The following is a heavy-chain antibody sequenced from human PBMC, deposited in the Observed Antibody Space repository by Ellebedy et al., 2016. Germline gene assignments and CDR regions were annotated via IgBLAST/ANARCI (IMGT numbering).Heavy chain of an antibody. CDR1: GGSLSGHY. Sequence: SETLSLTCGVYGGSLSGHYWSWIRQPPGKGLEWIGEIYHSGSTNYNPSLKSRVTISVDKSKNQFSLKLSSVTAADTAVYYCARHGPSGDYWGQGTLVTVSS. V-gene: IGHV4-34*01. CDR3: ARHGPSGDY. D-gene: IGHD1-26*01. J-gene: IGHJ4*02. CDR2: IYHSGST.